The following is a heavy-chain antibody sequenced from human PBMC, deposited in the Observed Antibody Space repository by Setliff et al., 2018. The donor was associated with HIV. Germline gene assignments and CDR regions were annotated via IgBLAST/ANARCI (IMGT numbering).Heavy chain of an antibody. V-gene: IGHV3-64*02. CDR2: INNKGDST. D-gene: IGHD6-13*01. J-gene: IGHJ4*02. Sequence: GGSLRLSCAASGFTFSSYAMHWVRQAPGKGLEYVSVINNKGDSTYYADSVKGRFSISRDNSKNTLYLQMNSLRAEDTAVYYCAKDHATSSWFTALLDYWGQGALVTVSS. CDR3: AKDHATSSWFTALLDY. CDR1: GFTFSSYA.